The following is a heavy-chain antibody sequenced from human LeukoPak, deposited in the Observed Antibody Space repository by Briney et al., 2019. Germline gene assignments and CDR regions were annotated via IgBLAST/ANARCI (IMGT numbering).Heavy chain of an antibody. Sequence: GGSLRLSCAASGFTVSSNYMSWVRQAPGKGLERVSVIYSGGSTYYADSVKGRFTTSRDNSKNTLYLQMNSLRAEDTAVYYCARGGAGVVPAAAFDYWGQGTLVTVSS. D-gene: IGHD2-2*01. J-gene: IGHJ4*02. CDR2: IYSGGST. CDR1: GFTVSSNY. V-gene: IGHV3-53*01. CDR3: ARGGAGVVPAAAFDY.